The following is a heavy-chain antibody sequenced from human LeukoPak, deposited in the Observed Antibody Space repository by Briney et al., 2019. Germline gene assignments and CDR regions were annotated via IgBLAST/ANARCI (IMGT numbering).Heavy chain of an antibody. J-gene: IGHJ4*02. D-gene: IGHD4/OR15-4a*01. V-gene: IGHV3-74*01. CDR1: GFTFSSYW. CDR3: VRGYGGNTFDY. CDR2: INSDGSST. Sequence: GGSLRLSCAASGFTFSSYWMHWVRQAPGKGLVWVSRINSDGSSTIYADAVKGRYTISRDNAKNTLYLQMNGLRAEDTAVYYCVRGYGGNTFDYWGQGTLVTVSS.